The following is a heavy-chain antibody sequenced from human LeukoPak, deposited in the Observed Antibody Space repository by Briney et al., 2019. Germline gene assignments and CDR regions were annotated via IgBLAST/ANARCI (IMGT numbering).Heavy chain of an antibody. Sequence: SETLSLTCAVSGYSISSGYYWGWIRQPPGKGLEWIGSIYHSGSTYYNPSLKSRVTISVDTSKNQFSLKLSSVTAADTAVYYCARRGPQYWYFDLWCRGTLVTVSS. CDR1: GYSISSGYY. V-gene: IGHV4-38-2*01. CDR2: IYHSGST. J-gene: IGHJ2*01. CDR3: ARRGPQYWYFDL.